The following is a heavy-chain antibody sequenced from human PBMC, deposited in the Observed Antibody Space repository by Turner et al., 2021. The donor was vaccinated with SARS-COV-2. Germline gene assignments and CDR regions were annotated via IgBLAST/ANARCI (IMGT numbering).Heavy chain of an antibody. CDR3: ARQVSILGRWLAPFDS. Sequence: QLQLQESGPGLVKPSETLSLTCPVSSGSISSSAYYWGWIRQPPGKGLEWIGSFFYSGSTYYSPSLKSLITISVDTSKNQFSLNLSSVTAADTAVYYCARQVSILGRWLAPFDSWGQGTLVTVSS. V-gene: IGHV4-39*01. CDR2: FFYSGST. J-gene: IGHJ4*02. CDR1: SGSISSSAYY. D-gene: IGHD6-19*01.